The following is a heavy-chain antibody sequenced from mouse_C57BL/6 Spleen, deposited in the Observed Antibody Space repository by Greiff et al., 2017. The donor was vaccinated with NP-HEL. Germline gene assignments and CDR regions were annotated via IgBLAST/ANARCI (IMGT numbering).Heavy chain of an antibody. CDR2: ISNKANGYTT. J-gene: IGHJ4*01. CDR1: GFTFTDYY. V-gene: IGHV7-4*01. D-gene: IGHD6-5*01. CDR3: VKAPYDYYAMDY. Sequence: EVNVVESGGGLVQPGASLRLSCAASGFTFTDYYMSWVRQPPGKAPEWLALISNKANGYTTEYTASVKGRFTISRDNSQNILYLPMNTLRAEDSATYDCVKAPYDYYAMDYWGQGTSVTVSS.